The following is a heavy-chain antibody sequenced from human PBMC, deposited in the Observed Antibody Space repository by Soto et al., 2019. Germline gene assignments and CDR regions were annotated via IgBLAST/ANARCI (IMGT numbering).Heavy chain of an antibody. D-gene: IGHD2-21*01. CDR1: GFTFSDHY. CDR2: IRNKANSYTT. Sequence: GGSLRLSCAAFGFTFSDHYMDWVRQAPGKGLEWVGRIRNKANSYTTEYAASVKGRFTISRDDSKNLLFLQMYSLKTEDTAVYYCSRAGILTTPYYFDYWGQVTLVTAPQ. J-gene: IGHJ4*01. CDR3: SRAGILTTPYYFDY. V-gene: IGHV3-72*01.